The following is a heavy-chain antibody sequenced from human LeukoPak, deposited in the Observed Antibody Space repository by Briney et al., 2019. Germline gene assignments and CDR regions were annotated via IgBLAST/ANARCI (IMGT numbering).Heavy chain of an antibody. D-gene: IGHD3-16*01. V-gene: IGHV4-39*07. CDR2: IYYSGST. CDR3: ARGVGLTRGGAFDF. Sequence: SETLSLTCTVSGGSISSSSYYWGWIRQPPGKGLEWIGSIYYSGSTYYNPSLKSRVTISVDTSNNQFSLQLSSVTAADTAVYYCARGVGLTRGGAFDFWGQGTLVTVSS. CDR1: GGSISSSSYY. J-gene: IGHJ4*02.